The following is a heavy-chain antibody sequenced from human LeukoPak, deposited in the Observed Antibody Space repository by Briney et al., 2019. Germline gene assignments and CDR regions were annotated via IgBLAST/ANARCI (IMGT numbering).Heavy chain of an antibody. CDR1: GFTFFKYG. CDR2: IRYDGSNK. V-gene: IGHV3-30*02. CDR3: ARDPRALTIFGVVIDY. Sequence: GGSLRLSCAASGFTFFKYGMHWVRQAPGKGLEWVAFIRYDGSNKYYADPVKGRFTISRDNSKNTLYLQMNSLRAEDTAVYYCARDPRALTIFGVVIDYWGQGTLVTVSS. J-gene: IGHJ4*02. D-gene: IGHD3-3*01.